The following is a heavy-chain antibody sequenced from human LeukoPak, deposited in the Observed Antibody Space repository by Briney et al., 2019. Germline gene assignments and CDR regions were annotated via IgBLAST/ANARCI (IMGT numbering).Heavy chain of an antibody. CDR1: GYTFTSYV. CDR3: ARQIPAQMALGS. D-gene: IGHD2-8*01. V-gene: IGHV1-18*01. J-gene: IGHJ4*02. Sequence: ASVKVSCKASGYTFTSYVINWVRQAPGQGLEWMGWISVYNGNTNYAQKLQGRVTMTTDTSTSTAYMELRSPRSDDTAVYYCARQIPAQMALGSWGQGTLVTVSS. CDR2: ISVYNGNT.